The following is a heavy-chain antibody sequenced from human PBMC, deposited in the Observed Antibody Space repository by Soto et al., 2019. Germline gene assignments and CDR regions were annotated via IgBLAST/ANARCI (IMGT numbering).Heavy chain of an antibody. D-gene: IGHD6-19*01. CDR3: ARVQGWIDY. Sequence: GGSLRLSCAASAFTFSSYEMNWVRQAPGKGLEWVSYISSSGSTIYYADSVKGRFTISRDNAKNSLYLQMNSLRAEDTAVYYCARVQGWIDYWGQGTLVTVSS. V-gene: IGHV3-48*03. CDR1: AFTFSSYE. CDR2: ISSSGSTI. J-gene: IGHJ4*02.